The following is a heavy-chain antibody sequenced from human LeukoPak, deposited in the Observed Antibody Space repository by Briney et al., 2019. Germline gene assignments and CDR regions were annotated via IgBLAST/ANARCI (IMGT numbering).Heavy chain of an antibody. Sequence: PSETLSLTCAVYGGSFSGYYWSWIRQPPGKGLEWIGEINHSGSTYYNPSLNSRVTISVDTSKNQFSLKLSSVTAADTAVYYCARRLPAALDYWGQGTLVTVSS. V-gene: IGHV4-34*01. CDR3: ARRLPAALDY. D-gene: IGHD2-2*01. CDR1: GGSFSGYY. J-gene: IGHJ4*02. CDR2: INHSGST.